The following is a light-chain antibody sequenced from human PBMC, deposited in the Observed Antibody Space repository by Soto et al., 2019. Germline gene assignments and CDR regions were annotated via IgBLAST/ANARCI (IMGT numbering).Light chain of an antibody. J-gene: IGLJ7*01. V-gene: IGLV1-44*01. CDR1: KSNIGINP. CDR2: ADN. Sequence: QSVLTQPPSASGTPGQSVIFSCSGSKSNIGINPVTWYQQLPGRAPKLVLYADNERPSGVPYRFSGSKSGTSASLAISGLQSEDEADYYCAAWDGSLDAAVFGGGTQLTVL. CDR3: AAWDGSLDAAV.